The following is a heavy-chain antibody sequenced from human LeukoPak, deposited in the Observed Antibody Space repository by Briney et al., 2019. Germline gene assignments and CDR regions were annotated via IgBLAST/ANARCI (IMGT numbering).Heavy chain of an antibody. J-gene: IGHJ4*02. CDR1: GGSISSYY. CDR3: ARGVYCSGGSCYLDY. V-gene: IGHV4-59*01. CDR2: IYYSGST. Sequence: SETLSLTCTVSGGSISSYYWSWIRQPPEKGLEWIGYIYYSGSTNYNPSLKSRVTISVDTSKNQFSLKLSSVTAADTAVYYCARGVYCSGGSCYLDYWGQGTLVTVSS. D-gene: IGHD2-15*01.